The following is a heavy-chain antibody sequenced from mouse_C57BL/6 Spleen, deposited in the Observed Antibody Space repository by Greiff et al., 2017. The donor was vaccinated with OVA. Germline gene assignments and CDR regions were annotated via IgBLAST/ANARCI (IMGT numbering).Heavy chain of an antibody. V-gene: IGHV3-6*01. J-gene: IGHJ1*03. CDR1: GYSITSGYY. D-gene: IGHD2-3*01. Sequence: ESGPCLVKPSQSLSLTCSVTGYSITSGYYWNWIRQFPGNKLEWMGYISYDGSNNYNPSLKNPISITRDTAKNQFCLKLNAVTTEDTATYYCARGGDDGYYAGYWYFDVWGTGTTVTVSS. CDR2: ISYDGSN. CDR3: ARGGDDGYYAGYWYFDV.